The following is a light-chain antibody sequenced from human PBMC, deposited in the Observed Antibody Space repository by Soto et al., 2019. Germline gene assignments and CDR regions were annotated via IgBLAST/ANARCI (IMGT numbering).Light chain of an antibody. J-gene: IGLJ2*01. CDR3: ATWDDSLNGVV. CDR1: SSNIGSNY. CDR2: RNN. Sequence: QAVVTQPPSASGTPGQRVTISCSGSSSNIGSNYVYWYQQLPGTAPKLLIYRNNQRPSGVPDRFSGSKSGTSASLAISGLRSEDEADYYCATWDDSLNGVVFGGGTKLTVL. V-gene: IGLV1-47*01.